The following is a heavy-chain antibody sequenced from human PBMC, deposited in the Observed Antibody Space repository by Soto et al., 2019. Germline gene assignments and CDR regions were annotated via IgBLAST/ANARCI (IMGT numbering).Heavy chain of an antibody. V-gene: IGHV5-10-1*01. CDR1: GYSFTSYW. CDR3: ARLVDYYDSSGYYGY. J-gene: IGHJ4*02. CDR2: IDPSDSYT. Sequence: PGESLKISCKGSGYSFTSYWISWVRQMPGKGLEWMGRIDPSDSYTNYSPSFQGHVTISADKSISTAYLQWSSLKASDTAMYYCARLVDYYDSSGYYGYWGQGTLVIVSS. D-gene: IGHD3-22*01.